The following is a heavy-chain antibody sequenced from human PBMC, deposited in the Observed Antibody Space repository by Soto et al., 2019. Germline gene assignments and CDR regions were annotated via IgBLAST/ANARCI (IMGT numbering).Heavy chain of an antibody. V-gene: IGHV4-30-4*08. Sequence: QVQLQQSGPGLVEPSQTLSLTCAVSGGSISSGYFHWTWIRQSPGKGLEWIGYIHSTGSIMYKPSFKRLLTMAVDTTKNQFSLQRTSVTAADTAVYFCAREDDGGDRDYYGLDVWGQGTTVTFSS. CDR1: GGSISSGYFH. CDR3: AREDDGGDRDYYGLDV. D-gene: IGHD2-21*02. CDR2: IHSTGSI. J-gene: IGHJ6*02.